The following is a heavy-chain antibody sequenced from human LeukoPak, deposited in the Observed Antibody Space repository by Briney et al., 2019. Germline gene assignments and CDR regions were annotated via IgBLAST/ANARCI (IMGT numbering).Heavy chain of an antibody. CDR1: GFTFSSYG. D-gene: IGHD5-18*01. V-gene: IGHV3-30*02. CDR3: AKAYSYGFDY. CDR2: IWYDGSNK. Sequence: GGSLRLSCAASGFTFSSYGMHWVRQAPGKGPEWVAFIWYDGSNKYYEDSVKGRFTISRDNSKNTLSLQINGLRPEDTAVYYCAKAYSYGFDYWGQGTLVTVSS. J-gene: IGHJ4*02.